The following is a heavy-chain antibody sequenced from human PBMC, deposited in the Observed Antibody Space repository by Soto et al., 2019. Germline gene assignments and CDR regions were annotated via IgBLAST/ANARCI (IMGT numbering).Heavy chain of an antibody. Sequence: SVKVSCKASGCTFSSYAISCVRQAPGQVLEWMGGIIPIFGTANYAQKFQGRVTITADESTSTAYMELSSLRSEDTAVYYCARSDIVVVPAASARYYYGMDVWGQGTTVTVSS. CDR3: ARSDIVVVPAASARYYYGMDV. V-gene: IGHV1-69*13. CDR2: IIPIFGTA. J-gene: IGHJ6*02. D-gene: IGHD2-2*01. CDR1: GCTFSSYA.